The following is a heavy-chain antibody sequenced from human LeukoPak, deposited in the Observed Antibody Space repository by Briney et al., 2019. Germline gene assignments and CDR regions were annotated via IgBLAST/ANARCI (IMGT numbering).Heavy chain of an antibody. J-gene: IGHJ4*02. Sequence: PSETLSLTCAVYGGSFSGYYWSWIRQPPGKGLEWIGEINHNGSTNYNPSLKSRVTISVDTSKNQFSLKLSSVTAADTAVYYCARAVGGAAAELFDYWGQGTLVTVSS. CDR3: ARAVGGAAAELFDY. V-gene: IGHV4-34*01. D-gene: IGHD6-13*01. CDR2: INHNGST. CDR1: GGSFSGYY.